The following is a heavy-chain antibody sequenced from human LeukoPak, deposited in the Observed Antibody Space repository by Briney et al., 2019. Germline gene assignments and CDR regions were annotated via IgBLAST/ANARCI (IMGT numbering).Heavy chain of an antibody. D-gene: IGHD6-6*01. CDR3: ARAFYSSSSLSFDY. Sequence: ASVKVSCKVSGYTLTELSMHWVRQAPGQGLEWMGWINPNSGGTNYAQKFQGRVTMTRDTSISTAYMELSRLRSDDTAVYYCARAFYSSSSLSFDYWGLGTLVTVSS. CDR2: INPNSGGT. CDR1: GYTLTELS. V-gene: IGHV1-2*02. J-gene: IGHJ4*02.